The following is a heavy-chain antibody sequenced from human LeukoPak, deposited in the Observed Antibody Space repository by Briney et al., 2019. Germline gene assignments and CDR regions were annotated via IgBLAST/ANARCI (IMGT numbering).Heavy chain of an antibody. CDR3: AEQIVVVVPAAMYATTFDI. CDR2: ISGSGGST. CDR1: GFTFSSYA. Sequence: GGSLRLSCAASGFTFSSYAMSWVRQAPGKGLEWVSAISGSGGSTYYADSVKGRFTISRDNSKNTLYLQMNSLRAEDTAVYYCAEQIVVVVPAAMYATTFDIWGQGTMVTVSS. J-gene: IGHJ3*02. D-gene: IGHD2-2*01. V-gene: IGHV3-23*01.